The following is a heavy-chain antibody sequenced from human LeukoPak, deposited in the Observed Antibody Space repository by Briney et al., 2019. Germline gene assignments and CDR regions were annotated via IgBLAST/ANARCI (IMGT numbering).Heavy chain of an antibody. CDR3: ARLVSYGYNS. Sequence: GGSLRLSCAASGFTFSGSAMSWVRQAPGKGLEWVSVVYAGGTTYYTDSVKDRFTISRDNSKNTVYLQMNSLRAEDTAVYYCARLVSYGYNSWGQGTLVTVSS. J-gene: IGHJ4*02. V-gene: IGHV3-66*04. CDR1: GFTFSGSA. CDR2: VYAGGTT. D-gene: IGHD5-18*01.